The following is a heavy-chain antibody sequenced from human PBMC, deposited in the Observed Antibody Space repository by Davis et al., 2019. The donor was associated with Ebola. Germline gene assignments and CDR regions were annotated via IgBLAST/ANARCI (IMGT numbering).Heavy chain of an antibody. CDR3: AKEKGSRYYYGSGPKGDAFDI. Sequence: SETLSLTCTVSGGSISTHYWSWIRQPPGKGLEWVGYIYYSASTQYNPSLKSRLTISVDTSNNQFSLMLNSVTAADTAVYYCAKEKGSRYYYGSGPKGDAFDIWGQGTMVTVSS. CDR1: GGSISTHY. J-gene: IGHJ3*02. D-gene: IGHD3-10*01. V-gene: IGHV4-59*11. CDR2: IYYSAST.